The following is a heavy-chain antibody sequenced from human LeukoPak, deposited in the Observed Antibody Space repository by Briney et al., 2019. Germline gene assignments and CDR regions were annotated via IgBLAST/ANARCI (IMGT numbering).Heavy chain of an antibody. CDR3: ARPGIAARFPFDAFDI. D-gene: IGHD6-6*01. Sequence: SETLSLTCTVCGGSISSSSYDWGWIRQPGGKGGEWIERMYYSGSTYYNPSLKSRVTISVDTSKNQFSLKLSSATATDTAVYYCARPGIAARFPFDAFDIWGQGTMVTVSS. J-gene: IGHJ3*02. V-gene: IGHV4-39*01. CDR2: MYYSGST. CDR1: GGSISSSSYD.